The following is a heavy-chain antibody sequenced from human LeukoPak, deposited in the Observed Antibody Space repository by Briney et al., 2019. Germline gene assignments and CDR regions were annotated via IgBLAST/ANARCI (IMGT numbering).Heavy chain of an antibody. J-gene: IGHJ5*02. V-gene: IGHV4-59*01. CDR3: ATGYYEPFAT. D-gene: IGHD2/OR15-2a*01. Sequence: PSETLSLTCNVSRASLSSYYCDWLPHFPGEGQELYGYLSDTGKTDSNPSLKSRVSISLDMSKKQFSLRLRSVTAADSAVYYCATGYYEPFATWGPGILVTVSS. CDR2: LSDTGKT. CDR1: RASLSSYY.